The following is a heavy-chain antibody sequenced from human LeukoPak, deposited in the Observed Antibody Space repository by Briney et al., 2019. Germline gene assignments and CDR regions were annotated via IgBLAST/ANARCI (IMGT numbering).Heavy chain of an antibody. J-gene: IGHJ4*02. CDR3: AREYVCLGYFDY. CDR1: GYTFTRYY. D-gene: IGHD2-8*01. Sequence: ASLKVSCKASGYTFTRYYMHWVRQAPGQGLEWMGIINPSGGTTSYAQKFQGRVTMTRDTSTSTVYMELSSLTSEDTALYYCAREYVCLGYFDYWGQGTLVTVSS. CDR2: INPSGGTT. V-gene: IGHV1-46*01.